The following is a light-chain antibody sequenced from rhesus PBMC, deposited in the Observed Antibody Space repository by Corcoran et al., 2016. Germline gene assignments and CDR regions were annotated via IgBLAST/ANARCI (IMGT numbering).Light chain of an antibody. V-gene: IGKV1S14*01. CDR2: YAL. CDR1: QGISND. J-gene: IGKJ2*01. Sequence: DIQMTQSPSSLFASVGDTVHITCRASQGISNDLAWYPQKPGNAPKPLIYYALNLEIGVPSRFSGSGSGKDFTLTIRSLQPENFAIYYCQQHNMCPSSFGQGTKVEVK. CDR3: QQHNMCPSS.